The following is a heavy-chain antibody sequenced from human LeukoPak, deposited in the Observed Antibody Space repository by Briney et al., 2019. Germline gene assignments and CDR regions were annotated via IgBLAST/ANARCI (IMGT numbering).Heavy chain of an antibody. CDR1: GFTFGDFA. V-gene: IGHV3-49*04. CDR2: IRSKADGGTT. Sequence: GGSLRLSCTGSGFTFGDFALGWVRQSLGEGLEWVGFIRSKADGGTTEYAASVKGRFTISRDDSKSITYLQMNSLKSEDTAVYYCTNTRTLTNLWYYFDYWRQGALVTVSS. CDR3: TNTRTLTNLWYYFDY. D-gene: IGHD1-14*01. J-gene: IGHJ4*02.